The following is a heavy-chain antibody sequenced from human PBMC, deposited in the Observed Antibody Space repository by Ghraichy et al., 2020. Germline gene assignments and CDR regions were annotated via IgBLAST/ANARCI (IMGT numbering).Heavy chain of an antibody. V-gene: IGHV3-21*01. CDR1: GFTFSSYS. CDR3: ARGDIAAGGTNC. D-gene: IGHD6-13*01. Sequence: GGSLRLSCAASGFTFSSYSMNWVRQAPGKGLEWVSSLDSSSNYIYYADSVKGRFTISRDNAKNSLYLQMNSLRAEDTAVYYCARGDIAAGGTNCWGQGTLVTVSS. CDR2: LDSSSNYI. J-gene: IGHJ4*02.